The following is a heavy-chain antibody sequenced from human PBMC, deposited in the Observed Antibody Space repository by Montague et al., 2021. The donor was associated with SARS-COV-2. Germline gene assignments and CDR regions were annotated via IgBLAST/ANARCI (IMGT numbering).Heavy chain of an antibody. D-gene: IGHD2-2*01. CDR1: GFTFSSYS. V-gene: IGHV3-21*01. Sequence: SLRLSCAASGFTFSSYSMNWVRQAPGKGLEWVSSISSSSSYIYYADSVKGRFTISRDNAKNSLYLQMNSLRAEDTAVYYCASYQNYYYYGMDVWAKGPRSPSP. J-gene: IGHJ6*02. CDR3: ASYQNYYYYGMDV. CDR2: ISSSSSYI.